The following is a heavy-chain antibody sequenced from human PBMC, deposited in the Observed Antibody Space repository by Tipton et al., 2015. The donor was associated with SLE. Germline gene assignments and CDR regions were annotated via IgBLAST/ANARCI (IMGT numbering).Heavy chain of an antibody. D-gene: IGHD1-7*01. CDR2: ISYDGSNK. V-gene: IGHV3-30-3*01. CDR1: GFTFSSYA. Sequence: SLRLSCAASGFTFSSYAMHWVRQAPGKGLEWVAVISYDGSNKYYADSVKGRFTISRDNSKNTLYLQMNSLRAEDTAVYYCARDGYRTGTDDAFDIWGQGTMVTVSS. J-gene: IGHJ3*02. CDR3: ARDGYRTGTDDAFDI.